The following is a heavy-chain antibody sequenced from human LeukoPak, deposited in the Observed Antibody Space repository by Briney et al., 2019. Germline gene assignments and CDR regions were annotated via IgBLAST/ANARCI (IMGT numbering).Heavy chain of an antibody. CDR1: HYSINSGYY. D-gene: IGHD5-12*01. CDR2: IHSSGTT. Sequence: SETLSLTCTVSHYSINSGYYWGWIRQPPGKRLEWIASIHSSGTTYYNTTLKSRLTISVDTSKNQISLNLTSVTAADAAMYYCARDLGYAGFDWAPWGQGTLVTVSS. J-gene: IGHJ5*02. CDR3: ARDLGYAGFDWAP. V-gene: IGHV4-38-2*02.